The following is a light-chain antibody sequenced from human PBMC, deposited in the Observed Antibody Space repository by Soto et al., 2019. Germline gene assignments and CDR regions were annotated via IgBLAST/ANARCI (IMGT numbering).Light chain of an antibody. CDR2: DVT. J-gene: IGLJ1*01. Sequence: QSVLTQPASVSGSPGQSITVSCTGTSSDVGGYKYVSWYQQHPDKAPKLIIYDVTNRPSGISNRFSGSKSGNTASLTISGLQAEDEADYYCSSYTGSSSYVFGTGTKVTVL. CDR3: SSYTGSSSYV. CDR1: SSDVGGYKY. V-gene: IGLV2-14*01.